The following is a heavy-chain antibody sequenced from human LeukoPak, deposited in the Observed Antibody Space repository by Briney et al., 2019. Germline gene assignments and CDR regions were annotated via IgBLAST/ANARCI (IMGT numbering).Heavy chain of an antibody. J-gene: IGHJ5*02. CDR2: ISGSGGST. V-gene: IGHV3-23*01. CDR3: AKGVLRYFDWLSDWFDP. D-gene: IGHD3-9*01. Sequence: GGSLRLSCAASGFTFSSYAMSWVRQAPGKGLEWVSAISGSGGSTYYADSVKGRFTISRDNSKNTLYLQMNSLRAENTAVYYCAKGVLRYFDWLSDWFDPWGQGTLVTVSS. CDR1: GFTFSSYA.